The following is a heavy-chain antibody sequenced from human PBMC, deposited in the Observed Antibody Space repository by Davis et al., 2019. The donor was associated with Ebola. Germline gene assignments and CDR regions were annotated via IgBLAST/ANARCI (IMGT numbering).Heavy chain of an antibody. Sequence: GESLKISCAASGFTFSSYAMSWVRQAPGKGLEWVGFIRSKAYGGTTEYAASVKGRFTISRDDSKSIAYLQMNSLKTEDTAVYYCTRDRYSSGWYQIGLDYWGQGTLVTVSS. CDR1: GFTFSSYA. V-gene: IGHV3-49*04. D-gene: IGHD6-19*01. J-gene: IGHJ4*02. CDR3: TRDRYSSGWYQIGLDY. CDR2: IRSKAYGGTT.